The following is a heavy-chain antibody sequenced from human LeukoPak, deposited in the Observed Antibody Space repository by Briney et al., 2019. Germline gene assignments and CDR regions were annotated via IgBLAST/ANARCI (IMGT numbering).Heavy chain of an antibody. Sequence: GGSLRLSCAASGFTFRNYAMSWVRQALGKGLEWVSDINAGGISTYYAGSVKGRFSISKDNSKNTLFLQMNSLRDEDTALYYCAKQRGYGNSGHFDYWGQGTLVTVSS. CDR1: GFTFRNYA. CDR3: AKQRGYGNSGHFDY. J-gene: IGHJ4*02. D-gene: IGHD6-25*01. V-gene: IGHV3-23*01. CDR2: INAGGIST.